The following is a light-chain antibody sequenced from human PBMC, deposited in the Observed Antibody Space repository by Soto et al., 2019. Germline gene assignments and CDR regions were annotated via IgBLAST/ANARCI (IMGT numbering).Light chain of an antibody. V-gene: IGKV3-20*01. CDR2: DAS. CDR3: QQYGSSPRVT. J-gene: IGKJ5*01. CDR1: QSVSSTL. Sequence: EIVLTQSPGTLSLSPGERATLSCRASQSVSSTLLAWYQQKPGQAPRLLIYDASSRATGIPDRFSGSGSGTDFTLTISRLEPEDFAVYYCQQYGSSPRVTFGQGTRLEIK.